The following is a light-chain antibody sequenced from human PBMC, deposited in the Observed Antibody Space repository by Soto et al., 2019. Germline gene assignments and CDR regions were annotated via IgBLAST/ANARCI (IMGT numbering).Light chain of an antibody. Sequence: IVIAHSSVTLSLYQKKRATLSCRASQSVSSSYLAWYQQKPGQAPRLLIYGASSRATGIPDRFSGSGSGTDFTLTISRLEPEDFAVYYCQQYGSSPTWTFGQGTKV. V-gene: IGKV3-20*01. CDR2: GAS. CDR1: QSVSSSY. J-gene: IGKJ1*01. CDR3: QQYGSSPTWT.